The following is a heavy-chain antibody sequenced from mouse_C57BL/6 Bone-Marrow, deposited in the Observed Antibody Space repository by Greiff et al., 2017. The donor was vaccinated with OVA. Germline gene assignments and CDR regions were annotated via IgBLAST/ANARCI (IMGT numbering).Heavy chain of an antibody. J-gene: IGHJ3*01. CDR1: GFTFSDYG. CDR3: ASGSGYFLFAY. Sequence: EVMLVESGGGLVQPGGSLKLSCAASGFTFSDYGMAWVRQAPRKGLEWVAFISNLAYSIYYADTVTGRFTISRENAKNTLYLEMSSLRSEDTAMYYCASGSGYFLFAYWGQGTLVTVSA. D-gene: IGHD2-3*01. V-gene: IGHV5-15*01. CDR2: ISNLAYSI.